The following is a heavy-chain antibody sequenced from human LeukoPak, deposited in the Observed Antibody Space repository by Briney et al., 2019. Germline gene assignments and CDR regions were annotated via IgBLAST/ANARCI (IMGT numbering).Heavy chain of an antibody. CDR3: ATGYYYDSSGYYGQMPYY. CDR2: FDPKDGET. CDR1: GYTLTELS. J-gene: IGHJ4*02. Sequence: GASVKVSCKVSGYTLTELSMHWVRQAPGKGLEWMGGFDPKDGETIYAQKFQGRVTMTEDTSTDTAYMELSSLRSEDTAVYYCATGYYYDSSGYYGQMPYYWGQGTLVTVSS. V-gene: IGHV1-24*01. D-gene: IGHD3-22*01.